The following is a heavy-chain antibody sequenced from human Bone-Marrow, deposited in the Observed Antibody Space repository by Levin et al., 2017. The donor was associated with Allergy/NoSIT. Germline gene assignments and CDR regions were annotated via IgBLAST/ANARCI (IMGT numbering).Heavy chain of an antibody. J-gene: IGHJ4*02. CDR1: GGSFSGYF. Sequence: SQTLSLTCAVYGGSFSGYFWSWIRQPPGKGLEWIGEINHSGSTNYNPSLKSRVTISVDTSKNQFSLKLSSVTAADTAVYYCARVRRGYSYGLGDYWGQGTLVTVSS. D-gene: IGHD5-18*01. CDR3: ARVRRGYSYGLGDY. V-gene: IGHV4-34*01. CDR2: INHSGST.